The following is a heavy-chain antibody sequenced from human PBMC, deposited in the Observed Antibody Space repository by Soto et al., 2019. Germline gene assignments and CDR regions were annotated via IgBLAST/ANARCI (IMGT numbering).Heavy chain of an antibody. V-gene: IGHV4-31*03. CDR2: IFYTGSI. D-gene: IGHD3-10*01. CDR1: GDSISSGAYY. J-gene: IGHJ4*02. Sequence: QVQLQESGPRLVRPSETLSLTCTVSGDSISSGAYYWSWIRQHPGKGLEWIGYIFYTGSILYNPSLESRLTISLDTSENRVSLKLSSVTAADTAVYFCARDFYPQRPVIIRPFDYWGQGVLVTVSS. CDR3: ARDFYPQRPVIIRPFDY.